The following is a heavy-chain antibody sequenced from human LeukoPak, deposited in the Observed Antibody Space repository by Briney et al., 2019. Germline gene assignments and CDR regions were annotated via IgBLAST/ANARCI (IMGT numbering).Heavy chain of an antibody. J-gene: IGHJ6*03. CDR2: INHSGST. CDR3: ARVGTIVPYYYYYYMDV. D-gene: IGHD3-3*01. V-gene: IGHV4-34*01. CDR1: GGSFSGYY. Sequence: SETLSLTCAVYGGSFSGYYWSWIRQPPGKGLEWIGEINHSGSTNYNPSLKSRVTISVDTSKNQFSLKLSSVTAADTAVYYCARVGTIVPYYYYYYMDVWGKGTTVTVYS.